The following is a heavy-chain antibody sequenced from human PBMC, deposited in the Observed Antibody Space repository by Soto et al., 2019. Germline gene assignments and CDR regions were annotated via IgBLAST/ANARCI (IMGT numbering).Heavy chain of an antibody. CDR1: GYTLTELS. D-gene: IGHD5-12*01. Sequence: ASVKVSCKVSGYTLTELSTHWVRQAPGKGLEWMGGFDPEDGETIYAQKFQGRVTMTEDTSTDTAYMELSSLRSEDTAVYYCATGGYSGKVMDYWGQGTLVTVSS. J-gene: IGHJ4*02. CDR3: ATGGYSGKVMDY. V-gene: IGHV1-24*01. CDR2: FDPEDGET.